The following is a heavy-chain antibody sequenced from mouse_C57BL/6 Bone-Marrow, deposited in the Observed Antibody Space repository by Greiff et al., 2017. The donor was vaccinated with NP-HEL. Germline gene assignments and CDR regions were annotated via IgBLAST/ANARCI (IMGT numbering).Heavy chain of an antibody. CDR2: IWSGGST. CDR3: ARRETGVRSFSYFAV. V-gene: IGHV2-2*01. CDR1: GFSLTSYG. Sequence: QVQLQQSGPGLVQPSQSLSITCTVSGFSLTSYGVHWVRQSPGKGLEWLGVIWSGGSTDYNAAFISRLSISKDNSKSQVFFKMNSLQDDDTAIYFCARRETGVRSFSYFAVWGTGTPLTVSS. J-gene: IGHJ1*03.